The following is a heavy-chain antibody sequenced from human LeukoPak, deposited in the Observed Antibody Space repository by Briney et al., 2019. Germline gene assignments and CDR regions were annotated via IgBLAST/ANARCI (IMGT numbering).Heavy chain of an antibody. V-gene: IGHV3-48*01. CDR1: GFTFSIYS. CDR2: ISSSLTTI. Sequence: KPGGSLRLSCAASGFTFSIYSMNWVRQAPGKGLEWISYISSSLTTIYYADSVRGRFTIYRDNAKNSLYLQMNSLRAEDTAVYYCARDGDTAMVAYWGQGTLVTVSS. CDR3: ARDGDTAMVAY. J-gene: IGHJ4*02. D-gene: IGHD5-18*01.